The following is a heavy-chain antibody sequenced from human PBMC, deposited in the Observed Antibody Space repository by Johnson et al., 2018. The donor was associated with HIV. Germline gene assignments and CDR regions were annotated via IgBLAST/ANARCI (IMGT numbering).Heavy chain of an antibody. CDR3: ARDFPPQRVTTVVTERLGAFDI. D-gene: IGHD4-23*01. J-gene: IGHJ3*02. CDR1: GFTFNSYA. CDR2: IWYDGSNE. V-gene: IGHV3-33*01. Sequence: QVQLVESGGGVVQPGTSLRLSCVASGFTFNSYAMHWVRQAPGKGLEWLSVIWYDGSNEYYADSVKGRFTISRDNSKNTLYLHMSSLRLEDTAVYYCARDFPPQRVTTVVTERLGAFDIWGQGTMVTVSS.